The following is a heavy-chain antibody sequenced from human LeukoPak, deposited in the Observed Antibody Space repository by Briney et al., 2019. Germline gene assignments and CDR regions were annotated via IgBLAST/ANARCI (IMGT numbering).Heavy chain of an antibody. CDR1: GYTFSGHY. CDR2: IYPNSGGT. V-gene: IGHV1-2*02. D-gene: IGHD4-17*01. J-gene: IGHJ4*02. CDR3: ARVVGFGDYPFDY. Sequence: ASVKVSCKASGYTFSGHYIHWVRQAPGQGLEWMGWIYPNSGGTNYAQKFQGRVTITRVTSATTAYMELSRLRSDDTAVCYCARVVGFGDYPFDYWGQGTLVTVSS.